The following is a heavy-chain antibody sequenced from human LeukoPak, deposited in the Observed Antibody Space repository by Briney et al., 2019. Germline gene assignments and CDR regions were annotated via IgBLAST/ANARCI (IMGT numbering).Heavy chain of an antibody. V-gene: IGHV3-48*04. D-gene: IGHD3-22*01. CDR1: GFTFSTYS. CDR3: ARDYYDSSGYWFDP. Sequence: PGGSLRLSCVASGFTFSTYSMKWVRQAPGKGLEWVSYISSSSSTIYYADSVRGRFTISRDNAKNPLYLQMNSLRAEDTAVYYCARDYYDSSGYWFDPWGQGTLVTVSS. J-gene: IGHJ5*02. CDR2: ISSSSSTI.